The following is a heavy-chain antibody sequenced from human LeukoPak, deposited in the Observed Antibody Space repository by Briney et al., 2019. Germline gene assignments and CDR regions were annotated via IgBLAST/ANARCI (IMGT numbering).Heavy chain of an antibody. D-gene: IGHD1-7*01. V-gene: IGHV3-21*01. J-gene: IGHJ4*02. CDR2: ISSSSYI. Sequence: GGSLRLSCAASGFTFSSYSMNWVRQAPGKGLEWVSSISSSSYIYYADSVKGRFTISRDNAKNSLYLQMNSLRAEDTAVYYCARDPFGITGTESVWGQGTLVTVSS. CDR3: ARDPFGITGTESV. CDR1: GFTFSSYS.